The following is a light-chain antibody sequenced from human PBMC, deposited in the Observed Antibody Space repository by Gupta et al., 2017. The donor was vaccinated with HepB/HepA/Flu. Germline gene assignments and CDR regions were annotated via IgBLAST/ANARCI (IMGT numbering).Light chain of an antibody. CDR2: RNN. J-gene: IGLJ1*01. V-gene: IGLV1-47*01. Sequence: SVLTQPPSASGTPGQRVTTSCSGSSSNIGSHYVFWYQQLPGTAPKLLIYRNNQRPSGVPDRFSGSKSGTSASMAIRGLRSEDEAEYYCEAWDDSLSGPAYVFGTGTKVTVL. CDR1: SSNIGSHY. CDR3: EAWDDSLSGPAYV.